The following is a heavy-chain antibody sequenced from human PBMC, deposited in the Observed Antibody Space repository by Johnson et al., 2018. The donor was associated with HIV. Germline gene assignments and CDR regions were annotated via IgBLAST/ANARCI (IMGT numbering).Heavy chain of an antibody. J-gene: IGHJ3*02. D-gene: IGHD1-1*01. CDR1: GFTFDDYG. CDR3: ARVALNVGNDAFDI. Sequence: VQLVESGGGVVRPGGSLRLSCAASGFTFDDYGMSWVRQAPGKGLEWVSGINWNGGSTGYADPGKGRFTIPRDNAKNSLYLQMNSLGAEDTALYYCARVALNVGNDAFDIWGQGTMVTVSS. V-gene: IGHV3-20*04. CDR2: INWNGGST.